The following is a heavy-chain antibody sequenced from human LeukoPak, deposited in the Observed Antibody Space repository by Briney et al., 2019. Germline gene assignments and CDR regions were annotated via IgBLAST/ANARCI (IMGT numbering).Heavy chain of an antibody. J-gene: IGHJ4*02. Sequence: ASVKVSCKASGYTFTGYYIHWVRQAPGQGLEWMGWISAYNGNTNYAQKLQGRVTMTTDTSTSTAYMELRSLRSDDTAVYYCARDPTYDSSGYFDYWGQGTLVTVSS. CDR1: GYTFTGYY. CDR3: ARDPTYDSSGYFDY. V-gene: IGHV1-18*04. D-gene: IGHD3-22*01. CDR2: ISAYNGNT.